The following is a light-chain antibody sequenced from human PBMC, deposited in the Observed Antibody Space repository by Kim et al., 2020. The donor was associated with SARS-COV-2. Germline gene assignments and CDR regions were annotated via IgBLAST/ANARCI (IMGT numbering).Light chain of an antibody. CDR1: SSNIGNNY. V-gene: IGLV1-51*01. Sequence: QKVTISCSGSSSNIGNNYVSWYQQLPGTAPKLLIYDNNKRPSGIPDRFSGSKSGTSATLGITGLQTGDEADYYCGTWDSSLSGLYVFGTGTQVTVL. J-gene: IGLJ1*01. CDR2: DNN. CDR3: GTWDSSLSGLYV.